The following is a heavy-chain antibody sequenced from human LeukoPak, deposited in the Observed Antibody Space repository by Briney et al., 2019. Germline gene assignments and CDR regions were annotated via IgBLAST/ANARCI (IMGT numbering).Heavy chain of an antibody. Sequence: SETLSLTCTVSGGSISSYYWSWIRQPAGKGLEWIGRIYTSGSTNYNPSLKSRVTMSVDTSNNQFSQKMSSLTGADTAVYYCAAMDKAMVRDYWGQGTLVTVSS. J-gene: IGHJ4*02. V-gene: IGHV4-4*07. CDR3: AAMDKAMVRDY. CDR2: IYTSGST. D-gene: IGHD5-18*01. CDR1: GGSISSYY.